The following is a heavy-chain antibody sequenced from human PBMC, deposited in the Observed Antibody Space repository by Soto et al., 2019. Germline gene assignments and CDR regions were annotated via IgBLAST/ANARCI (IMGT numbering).Heavy chain of an antibody. D-gene: IGHD6-6*01. V-gene: IGHV1-69*13. J-gene: IGHJ4*02. CDR3: ARTLEASSIAAPWYYFDY. CDR1: GGTFSSYA. CDR2: IIPIFGTA. Sequence: SVKVSCKASGGTFSSYAISWVRQAPGQGLEWMGGIIPIFGTANYAQKFQGRVTITADESTSTAYMELSSLRSEDTAVYYCARTLEASSIAAPWYYFDYWGQGALVTVSS.